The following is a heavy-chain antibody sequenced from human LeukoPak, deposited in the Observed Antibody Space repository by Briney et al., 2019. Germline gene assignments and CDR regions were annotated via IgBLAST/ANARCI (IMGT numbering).Heavy chain of an antibody. CDR1: GFTFSSYW. D-gene: IGHD3-10*01. CDR3: TRVGVSWGGFDV. V-gene: IGHV3-74*01. J-gene: IGHJ3*01. CDR2: INGDGTIT. Sequence: QAGGSLRLSCAASGFTFSSYWVYWVRQVPGKGLLYVSRINGDGTITDYADSVKGRFTTSRDNAKNTVILQMDGLRAEDTALYYCTRVGVSWGGFDVWGQGTMVSVSS.